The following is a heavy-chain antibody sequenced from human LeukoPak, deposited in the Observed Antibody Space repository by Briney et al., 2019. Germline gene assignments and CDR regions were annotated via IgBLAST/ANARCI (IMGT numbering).Heavy chain of an antibody. CDR3: AREPSGSGGYDY. V-gene: IGHV1-2*02. J-gene: IGHJ4*02. D-gene: IGHD3-10*01. CDR1: GYTFTTYG. Sequence: ASVKVSCKASGYTFTTYGISWVRQAPGQGLEWMAWISPNSGGTNYVQKFQGRVTVTRDTSISTDYMEINGLTSDDTALYYCAREPSGSGGYDYWGQGTLVTVSS. CDR2: ISPNSGGT.